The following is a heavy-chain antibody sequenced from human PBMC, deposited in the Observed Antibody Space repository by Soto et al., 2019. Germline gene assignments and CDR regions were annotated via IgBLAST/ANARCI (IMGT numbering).Heavy chain of an antibody. CDR1: GFTFSSYG. J-gene: IGHJ6*02. CDR2: ISYDGSNK. V-gene: IGHV3-30*18. D-gene: IGHD2-2*01. Sequence: SLRLSCAASGFTFSSYGMHWVRQAPGKGLEWVAVISYDGSNKYYADSVKGRFTISRDNSKNTLYLQMNSLRAEDTAVYYCAKISYQLLYYYYGMDVWGQGTTVTVSS. CDR3: AKISYQLLYYYYGMDV.